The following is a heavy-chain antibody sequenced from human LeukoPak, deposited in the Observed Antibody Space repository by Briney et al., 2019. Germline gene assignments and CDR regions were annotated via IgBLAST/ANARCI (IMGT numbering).Heavy chain of an antibody. CDR2: ISSSSSYI. CDR1: GFTFSSYS. D-gene: IGHD3-3*01. Sequence: GGSLRLSCAASGFTFSSYSMNWVRQAPGKWLEWVSSISSSSSYIYYADSVKGRFTISRDNAKNSLYLQMNSLRAEDTAVYYCARDAPRATIFGVVIIVDYMDVWGKGTTVTVSS. CDR3: ARDAPRATIFGVVIIVDYMDV. V-gene: IGHV3-21*01. J-gene: IGHJ6*03.